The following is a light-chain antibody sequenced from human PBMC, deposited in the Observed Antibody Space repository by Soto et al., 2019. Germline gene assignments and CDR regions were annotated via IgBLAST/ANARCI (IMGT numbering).Light chain of an antibody. CDR3: LQFTNWPYT. CDR1: QSISGN. V-gene: IGKV3-15*01. Sequence: EIVMTQSPATLSVSPGERATLSCRASQSISGNLDWYQQKPGQAPRLLIYGASTRATGVPARFSGSGSGTEFTLTISILQSEDFAFYYCLQFTNWPYTFGQGTKLEIK. J-gene: IGKJ2*01. CDR2: GAS.